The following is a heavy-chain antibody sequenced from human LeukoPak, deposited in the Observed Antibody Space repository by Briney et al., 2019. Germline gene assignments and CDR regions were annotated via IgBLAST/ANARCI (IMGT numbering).Heavy chain of an antibody. CDR2: IHYSGST. CDR3: ARDQYYYGSGSGYDY. Sequence: SETLSLTCSVSGGSISISTYFWGWIRQPPGKGLEWIGSIHYSGSTYSNPSLKSRVTISVDTSKNQFSLKLSSVTAADTAVYYCARDQYYYGSGSGYDYWGQGTLVTVSS. D-gene: IGHD3-10*01. CDR1: GGSISISTYF. J-gene: IGHJ4*02. V-gene: IGHV4-39*07.